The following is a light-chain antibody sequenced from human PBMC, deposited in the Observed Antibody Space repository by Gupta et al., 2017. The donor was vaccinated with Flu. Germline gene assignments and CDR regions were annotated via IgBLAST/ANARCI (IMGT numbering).Light chain of an antibody. J-gene: IGLJ3*02. CDR1: GGSSNYK. CDR3: GKDHGTGTHGVWV. CDR2: VGTGGIVG. Sequence: QPVLTQPPSASASLGASVTLTCTLSGGSSNYKVDWYQQRPGKGPRFVMRVGTGGIVGYKGDASPDRSSVSGSGLNRYMTIKNVPEGDESVYHCGKDHGTGTHGVWVFGGGTKLTVL. V-gene: IGLV9-49*01.